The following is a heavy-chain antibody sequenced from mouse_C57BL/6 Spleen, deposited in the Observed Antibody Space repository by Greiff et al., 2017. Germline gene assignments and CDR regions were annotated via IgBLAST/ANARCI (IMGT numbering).Heavy chain of an antibody. D-gene: IGHD1-1*01. J-gene: IGHJ2*01. CDR3: ARRNPFGDYGSPYYFDY. CDR2: FHPYNDDT. Sequence: QVQLQQSGAELVKPGASVKMSCKASGYTFTTYPIEWMKQNHGKSLEWIGNFHPYNDDTKYNEKFKGKATLTVEKSSSTVYLELSRLTSDDSAVYYCARRNPFGDYGSPYYFDYWGQGTTLTVSS. V-gene: IGHV1-47*01. CDR1: GYTFTTYP.